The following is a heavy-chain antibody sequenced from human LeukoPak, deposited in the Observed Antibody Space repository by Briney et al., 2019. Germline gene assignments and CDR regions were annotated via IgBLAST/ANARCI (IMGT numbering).Heavy chain of an antibody. CDR1: GAFISNHH. Sequence: SETLSLTCSVSGAFISNHHWSWIRQPAGKGLEWIGRIYSSGSTTYNPSLKSRVTISVDTSKNQFSLKLSSVTAADTAVYYCARGDTIFGVVLDYWGQGTLVTVSS. D-gene: IGHD3-3*01. CDR3: ARGDTIFGVVLDY. CDR2: IYSSGST. J-gene: IGHJ4*02. V-gene: IGHV4-4*07.